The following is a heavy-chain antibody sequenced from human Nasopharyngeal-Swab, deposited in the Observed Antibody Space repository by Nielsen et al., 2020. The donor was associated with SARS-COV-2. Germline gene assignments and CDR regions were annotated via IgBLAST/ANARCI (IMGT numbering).Heavy chain of an antibody. Sequence: SETLSLTCAVSGGSISSGGYSWSWIRQPPGKGLEWIGYIYHSGSTNYNPSLKSRVTISVDTSKNQFSLKLSSVTAADTAVYYCAREEATMVRGVKCYYYMDVWGKGTTVTVSS. CDR2: IYHSGST. J-gene: IGHJ6*03. CDR1: GGSISSGGYS. D-gene: IGHD3-10*01. V-gene: IGHV4-30-2*01. CDR3: AREEATMVRGVKCYYYMDV.